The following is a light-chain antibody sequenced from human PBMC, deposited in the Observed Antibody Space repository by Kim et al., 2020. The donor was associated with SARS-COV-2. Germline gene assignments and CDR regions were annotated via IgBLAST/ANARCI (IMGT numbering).Light chain of an antibody. V-gene: IGLV1-44*01. Sequence: GRRFTISCSGRRSNIGRNTVNWYHQLPGTAPKLLIYSNNQRPSGVPVRFSGSKSGTSASLAISGLQSEDEADYYCAAWDDSLNGVVFGGGTQLTVL. J-gene: IGLJ2*01. CDR3: AAWDDSLNGVV. CDR2: SNN. CDR1: RSNIGRNT.